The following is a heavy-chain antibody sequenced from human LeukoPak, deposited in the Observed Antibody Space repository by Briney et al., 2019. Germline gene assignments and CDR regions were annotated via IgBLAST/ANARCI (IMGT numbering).Heavy chain of an antibody. D-gene: IGHD4-23*01. CDR1: GGSISSYY. CDR3: ARQYGAHSNFDY. J-gene: IGHJ4*02. Sequence: SETLSLTCNVSGGSISSYYWSWIRQPPGEGLEWIGYIYYSGYSNYNPSLESRVTISVDTSKNQFSLKLNSVTAADTAVYYCARQYGAHSNFDYWGQGTLVTVSS. CDR2: IYYSGYS. V-gene: IGHV4-59*08.